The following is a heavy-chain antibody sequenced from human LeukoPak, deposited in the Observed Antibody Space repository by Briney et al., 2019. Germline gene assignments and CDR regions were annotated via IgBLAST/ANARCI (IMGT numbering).Heavy chain of an antibody. CDR3: ASIGWENAFDI. J-gene: IGHJ3*02. D-gene: IGHD1-26*01. V-gene: IGHV3-30-3*01. CDR1: GFTFSSYA. Sequence: GGSLRLSCAASGFTFSSYAMHWVRQAPGKGLEWVAVISFDGSNKYYADSVKGRFTISRDNSKNTLYLQMNSLRAEDTAVYYCASIGWENAFDIWGQGTMVTVSS. CDR2: ISFDGSNK.